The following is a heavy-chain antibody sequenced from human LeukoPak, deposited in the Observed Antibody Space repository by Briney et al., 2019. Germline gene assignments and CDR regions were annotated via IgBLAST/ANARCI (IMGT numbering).Heavy chain of an antibody. V-gene: IGHV3-11*01. J-gene: IGHJ4*02. Sequence: GSLRLSCAGSGFTFSDYYMSWIRQAPGKGLEWVSYISSSGSIIYYVDSVKGRFTISRDNAKNSLYLQMNSLRAEDTAVYYCAKTEASSGYYYFDYWGQGTLVTVSS. CDR3: AKTEASSGYYYFDY. D-gene: IGHD3-22*01. CDR2: ISSSGSII. CDR1: GFTFSDYY.